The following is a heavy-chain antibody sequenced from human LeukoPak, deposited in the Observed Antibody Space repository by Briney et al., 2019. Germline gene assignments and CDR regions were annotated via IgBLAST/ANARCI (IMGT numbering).Heavy chain of an antibody. CDR1: AGSISSSNYY. D-gene: IGHD3-3*01. CDR3: ARDRRYDFWSGARSNGWFDP. Sequence: SETLSLTCSVSAGSISSSNYYWGWIRQPPGKGLEWIGSIYYSGRTYYNPSLKSRVTISVDTSKKQFSLKLSSVTAADTAVYYCARDRRYDFWSGARSNGWFDPWGQGTLVTVSS. CDR2: IYYSGRT. J-gene: IGHJ5*02. V-gene: IGHV4-39*07.